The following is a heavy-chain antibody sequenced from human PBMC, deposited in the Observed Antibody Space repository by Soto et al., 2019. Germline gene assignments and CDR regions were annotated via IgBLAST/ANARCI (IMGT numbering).Heavy chain of an antibody. J-gene: IGHJ6*02. CDR2: INAGNGNT. V-gene: IGHV1-3*01. D-gene: IGHD3-9*01. Sequence: QVQLVQSGAEVKKPGASVKVSCKASGYTFTSYAMHWVRQAPGQRLEWMGWINAGNGNTKYSQKFQGRVTITRDTSASTAYMELSSLRSEDTAVYYCARDEILLVIPNNYGMDVWGQGTTVTVSS. CDR3: ARDEILLVIPNNYGMDV. CDR1: GYTFTSYA.